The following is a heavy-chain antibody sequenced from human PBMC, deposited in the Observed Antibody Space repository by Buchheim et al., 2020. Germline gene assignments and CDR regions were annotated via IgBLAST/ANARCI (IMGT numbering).Heavy chain of an antibody. Sequence: EVQLVESGGGLVQPGGSLRLSCAASGFTFSSYWMHWVRQAPGKGLVWVSRINSDGSSTSYADSVKGRFTISRDTAKNTLYLQMNSLRAEDTAVYYCAGNSGSYHGYYYYYGMDVWGQGTT. V-gene: IGHV3-74*01. CDR2: INSDGSST. CDR3: AGNSGSYHGYYYYYGMDV. CDR1: GFTFSSYW. D-gene: IGHD1-26*01. J-gene: IGHJ6*02.